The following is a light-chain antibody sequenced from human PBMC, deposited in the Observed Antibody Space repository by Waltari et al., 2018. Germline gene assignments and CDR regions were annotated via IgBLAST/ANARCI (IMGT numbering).Light chain of an antibody. CDR2: YDD. Sequence: QSVLTQPPSVSEAPRQRVTISCSGSSPNIGNNAVNWYQQVPGKAPKLLIYYDDLLPSGVSDRFSGSKSGTSASLAISGLQSEDEADYYCAAWDDSLNGPVFGGGTTLTVL. J-gene: IGLJ3*02. V-gene: IGLV1-36*01. CDR3: AAWDDSLNGPV. CDR1: SPNIGNNA.